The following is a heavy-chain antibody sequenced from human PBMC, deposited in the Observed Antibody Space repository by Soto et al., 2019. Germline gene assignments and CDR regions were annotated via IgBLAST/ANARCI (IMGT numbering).Heavy chain of an antibody. D-gene: IGHD1-26*01. J-gene: IGHJ6*02. CDR1: GFTFTSSA. V-gene: IGHV1-58*01. CDR2: IVVGSGNT. CDR3: AAGPGGSYYYYYGMDV. Sequence: ASVKVSCKASGFTFTSSAVQWVRQARGQRLEWIGWIVVGSGNTNYAQKFQERVTITRDMSTSTAYMELSSLRSEDTAVYYCAAGPGGSYYYYYGMDVWGQGTTVTVSS.